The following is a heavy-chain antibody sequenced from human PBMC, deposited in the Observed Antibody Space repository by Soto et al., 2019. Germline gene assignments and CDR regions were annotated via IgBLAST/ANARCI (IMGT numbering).Heavy chain of an antibody. Sequence: GGSLRLSCAASGFTFSSYGMHWVRQAPGKGLEWVSVIYSGGTTYYADSVKGRFTISRDNAKNSLYLQMNSLRAEDTAVYYCARYDSSGYYWPYYYYGMDVWGQGTTVTVSS. J-gene: IGHJ6*02. CDR3: ARYDSSGYYWPYYYYGMDV. CDR2: IYSGGTT. CDR1: GFTFSSYG. V-gene: IGHV3-NL1*01. D-gene: IGHD3-22*01.